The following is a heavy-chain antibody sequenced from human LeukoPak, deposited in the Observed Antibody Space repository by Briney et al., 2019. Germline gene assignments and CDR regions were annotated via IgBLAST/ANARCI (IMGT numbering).Heavy chain of an antibody. CDR3: AKGGATVIDY. CDR2: INSDGIST. V-gene: IGHV3-74*01. Sequence: GGSLRLSCAASAFTFSSYWMHWVRQAPGKGLVWVSRINSDGISTSYADSVKGRFTISRHNAKNTLYLKMNSLSAEDTAVYYCAKGGATVIDYWGQGTLVTVSS. CDR1: AFTFSSYW. D-gene: IGHD3-10*01. J-gene: IGHJ4*02.